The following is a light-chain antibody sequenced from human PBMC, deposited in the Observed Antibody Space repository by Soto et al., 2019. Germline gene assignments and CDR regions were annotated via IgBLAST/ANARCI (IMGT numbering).Light chain of an antibody. CDR2: DSS. CDR3: QLYHTAHST. Sequence: EIVLTQSPGTLSLSPGERATLSCRASQSVSTSFLAWYQQKPGQAPRLLLHDSSDRATGIPDRFSGRGSGTDFTLTISSVEPEDLAIYYCQLYHTAHSTFGQGTKLEIK. J-gene: IGKJ2*02. CDR1: QSVSTSF. V-gene: IGKV3-20*01.